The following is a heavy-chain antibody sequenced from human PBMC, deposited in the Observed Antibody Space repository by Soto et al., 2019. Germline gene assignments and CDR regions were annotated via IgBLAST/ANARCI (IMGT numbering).Heavy chain of an antibody. CDR3: AKAPYYGSVSFPDAFDI. V-gene: IGHV3-23*01. CDR2: ISGSGGST. CDR1: GFTFSSYA. J-gene: IGHJ3*02. Sequence: GGSLRLSCAASGFTFSSYAMSWVRQAPGKGLEWVSAISGSGGSTYYADSVKGRFTISRDNSKNTLYLQMNSLRAEDTAVYYCAKAPYYGSVSFPDAFDIWGQGTMVTVSS. D-gene: IGHD3-10*01.